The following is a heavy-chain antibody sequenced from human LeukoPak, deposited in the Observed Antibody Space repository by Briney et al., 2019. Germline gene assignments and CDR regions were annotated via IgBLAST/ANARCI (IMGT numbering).Heavy chain of an antibody. V-gene: IGHV4-39*01. CDR1: GGSISSSSYY. J-gene: IGHJ4*02. Sequence: SETLSFTCTVSGGSISSSSYYWGWIHQPPGKGLEWIGSIYYSGSTYYNPSLKSRVTISVDTSKNQFSLKLSSVTAADTAVYYCARVSCSSTSCYYFDYWGQGTLVTVSS. CDR3: ARVSCSSTSCYYFDY. D-gene: IGHD2-2*01. CDR2: IYYSGST.